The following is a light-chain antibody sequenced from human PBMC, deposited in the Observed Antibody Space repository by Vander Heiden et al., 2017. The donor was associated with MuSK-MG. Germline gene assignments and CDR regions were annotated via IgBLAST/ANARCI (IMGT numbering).Light chain of an antibody. CDR3: QQHNHWPPYI. J-gene: IGKJ2*01. CDR2: RAS. Sequence: EMVVTQSPDTLSVSPGEGATLSCRTSQSVGTQVAWYQQRPGQAPRLLIYRASTRATGIPDRFSGSGYGKEFTLTISTRQSEDFAVYYCQQHNHWPPYIFGQGTKVEIK. V-gene: IGKV3-15*01. CDR1: QSVGTQ.